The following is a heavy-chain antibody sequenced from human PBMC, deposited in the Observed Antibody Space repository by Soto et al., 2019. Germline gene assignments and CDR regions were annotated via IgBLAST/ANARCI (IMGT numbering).Heavy chain of an antibody. V-gene: IGHV1-46*01. CDR1: GYTFTSYY. D-gene: IGHD2-15*01. CDR3: ARGSARKSGVTCYCCFDP. Sequence: SVQVSCKTSGYTFTSYYLHWVRQAPGQGLEWMGIVDPSGGSTSYAQKFQGRVTMTRDTSTSTIYMELSSLISDDTAVYYCARGSARKSGVTCYCCFDPWGQGTLVTVSS. CDR2: VDPSGGST. J-gene: IGHJ5*02.